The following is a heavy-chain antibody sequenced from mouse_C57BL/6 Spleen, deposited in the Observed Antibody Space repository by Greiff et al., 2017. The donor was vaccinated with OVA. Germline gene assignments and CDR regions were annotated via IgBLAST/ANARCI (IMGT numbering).Heavy chain of an antibody. CDR2: IHPNSGST. J-gene: IGHJ3*01. CDR1: GYTFTSYW. CDR3: ARQVPLPAWFAY. V-gene: IGHV1-64*01. Sequence: VQLQQPGAELVKPGASVKLSCKASGYTFTSYWMPWVKQRPGQGLEWIGMIHPNSGSTNYNEKFKSKATLTVDKSSSTAYMQLSSLTSEDSAVYYCARQVPLPAWFAYWGQGTLVTVSA.